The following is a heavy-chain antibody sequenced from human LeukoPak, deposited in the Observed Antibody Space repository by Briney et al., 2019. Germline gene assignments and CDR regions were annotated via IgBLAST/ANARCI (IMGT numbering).Heavy chain of an antibody. V-gene: IGHV4-59*01. CDR3: ARDDLSRAYGMDV. Sequence: SETLPLTCSVSGGSISSYYWSWIRQPPGKGLEWIGYIYYSGSTNYNPSLKSRVTISVDTSKNQFSLKLSSVTAADTAVYYCARDDLSRAYGMDVWGQGTTVTVSS. CDR2: IYYSGST. CDR1: GGSISSYY. J-gene: IGHJ6*02. D-gene: IGHD3/OR15-3a*01.